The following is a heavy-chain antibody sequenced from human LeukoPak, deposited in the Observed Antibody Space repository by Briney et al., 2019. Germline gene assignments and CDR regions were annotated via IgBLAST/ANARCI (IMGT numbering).Heavy chain of an antibody. J-gene: IGHJ2*01. Sequence: PGGSLRLSCAASGFTFSSYSMNWVRQAPGKGLEWVSYISSSSSTIYYADSVKGRSTISRDNAKNSLYLQMDSLRAEDTAVYYCARRSGITMIEDWGRGTLVTVSS. D-gene: IGHD3-22*01. CDR3: ARRSGITMIED. V-gene: IGHV3-48*04. CDR2: ISSSSSTI. CDR1: GFTFSSYS.